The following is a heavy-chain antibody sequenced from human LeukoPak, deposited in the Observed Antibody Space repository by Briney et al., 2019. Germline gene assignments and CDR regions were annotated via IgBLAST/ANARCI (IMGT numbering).Heavy chain of an antibody. D-gene: IGHD2-2*01. V-gene: IGHV3-11*01. CDR2: ISSSGSTI. Sequence: GRSLRLSCAASGFTFSDYYMSWIRQAPGKGLEWVSYISSSGSTIYYADSVKGRFTISRDNAKNSLYLQMNSLRAEDTAVYYCARGTSIYYYYGMDVWGQGTTVTVSS. J-gene: IGHJ6*02. CDR3: ARGTSIYYYYGMDV. CDR1: GFTFSDYY.